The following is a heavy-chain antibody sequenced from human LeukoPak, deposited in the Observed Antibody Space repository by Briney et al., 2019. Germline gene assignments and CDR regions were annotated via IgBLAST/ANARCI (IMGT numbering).Heavy chain of an antibody. Sequence: GASVKVSCKASGYTFTGYYMHWVRQAPGQGLEWMGWINPNSGGTNYAQKFQGRVTMTRDTSISTAYMELSGLRSDDTAVYYCARDESSGYDFYYYGMDVWGQGATVTVSS. D-gene: IGHD5-12*01. CDR2: INPNSGGT. J-gene: IGHJ6*02. CDR1: GYTFTGYY. CDR3: ARDESSGYDFYYYGMDV. V-gene: IGHV1-2*02.